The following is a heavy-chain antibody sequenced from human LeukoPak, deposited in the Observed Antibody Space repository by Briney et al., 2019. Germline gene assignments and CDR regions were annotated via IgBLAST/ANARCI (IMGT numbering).Heavy chain of an antibody. D-gene: IGHD3-3*01. CDR3: ARDGNADYDFWSGDLDY. Sequence: GGSLRLSCVASGFTFGTYVMSWVRQAPGKGLEWVANIKQDGSEKYYVDSVKGRFTISRDNAKNSLYLQMNSLRAEDTAVYYCARDGNADYDFWSGDLDYWGQGTLVTVSS. J-gene: IGHJ4*02. CDR2: IKQDGSEK. V-gene: IGHV3-7*01. CDR1: GFTFGTYV.